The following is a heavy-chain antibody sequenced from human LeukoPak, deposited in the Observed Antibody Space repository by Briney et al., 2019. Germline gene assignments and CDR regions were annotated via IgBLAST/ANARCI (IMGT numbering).Heavy chain of an antibody. CDR2: LYYSGNI. CDR1: GGSISSSGYY. Sequence: SETLSVTCTVSGGSISSSGYYWGWIRQPPGEGLEWIGSLYYSGNIYYNPSLMSRVTISVDTSKNQFSLRLRSVTAADTAVYYCATPFATGYSSSWPSYWGQGTLVTVSS. J-gene: IGHJ4*02. D-gene: IGHD6-13*01. V-gene: IGHV4-39*01. CDR3: ATPFATGYSSSWPSY.